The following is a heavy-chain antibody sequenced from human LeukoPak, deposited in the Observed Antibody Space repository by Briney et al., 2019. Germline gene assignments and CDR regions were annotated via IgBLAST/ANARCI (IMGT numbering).Heavy chain of an antibody. CDR2: INPNSGGT. CDR3: ARSSYYYDSSGYYLSGWFDP. D-gene: IGHD3-22*01. CDR1: GYTFTGYY. Sequence: ASVKVSCKASGYTFTGYYMHWVRQAPGQGLEWMGWINPNSGGTNYAQKFQGRVTMTRDTSISTAYIELSRLRSDDTAVYYCARSSYYYDSSGYYLSGWFDPWGQGTLVTVSS. J-gene: IGHJ5*02. V-gene: IGHV1-2*02.